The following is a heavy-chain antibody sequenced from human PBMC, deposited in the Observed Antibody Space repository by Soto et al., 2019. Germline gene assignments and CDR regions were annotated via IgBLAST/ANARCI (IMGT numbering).Heavy chain of an antibody. D-gene: IGHD3-22*01. V-gene: IGHV3-23*01. CDR3: AKAQYYSDSSGYYYQYYFDY. J-gene: IGHJ4*02. CDR1: GFTFSSYA. Sequence: EVQLLESGGGLVQPGGSLRLSCAASGFTFSSYAMTWVRQAPGKGLEWVSAISGRGGGTYYADSVKGRFTISRDNSKDTLYLQMNSLRAEDTAVYYCAKAQYYSDSSGYYYQYYFDYWGQGTLVTVSS. CDR2: ISGRGGGT.